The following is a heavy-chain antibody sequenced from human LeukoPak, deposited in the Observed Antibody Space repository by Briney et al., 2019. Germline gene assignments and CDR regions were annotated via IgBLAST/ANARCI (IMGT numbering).Heavy chain of an antibody. CDR3: ARQRDCHNSDPFDI. J-gene: IGHJ3*02. CDR2: IYTGDRT. V-gene: IGHV3-66*02. Sequence: HPGGSLRLSCAASGFSVSSNYMSWVRQAPGKGLEWVSVIYTGDRTDYADPVKGRFTVSRDNSKNTMYLQMNSLKTEDTALYYCARQRDCHNSDPFDIWGQGTMVTVFS. CDR1: GFSVSSNY. D-gene: IGHD5-24*01.